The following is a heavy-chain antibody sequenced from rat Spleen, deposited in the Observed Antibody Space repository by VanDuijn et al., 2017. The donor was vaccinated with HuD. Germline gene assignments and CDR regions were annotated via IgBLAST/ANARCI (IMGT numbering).Heavy chain of an antibody. J-gene: IGHJ2*01. CDR1: GFIFSDYY. D-gene: IGHD4-3*01. CDR3: TREGNSGYDY. V-gene: IGHV5-20*01. Sequence: EVHLVESGGGLAQPGRSLKLSCAGSGFIFSDYYMAWVRQAPKKGLEWVASISYDGSSTYYRYSVKGRFTISRDNAKSTLYLQMDSLRSEDTATYYCTREGNSGYDYWGQGVMVTVSS. CDR2: ISYDGSST.